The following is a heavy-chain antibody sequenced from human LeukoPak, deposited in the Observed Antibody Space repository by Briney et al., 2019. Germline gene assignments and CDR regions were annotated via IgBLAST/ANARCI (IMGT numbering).Heavy chain of an antibody. CDR3: ARAERHGDYVSVRWLDP. Sequence: ASVKVSCKASGYTFTGYYIHWVRQAPGQGLEWMGWINPNSGGTNYAQKFQGRVTVTRDTSISTAYMELSRLRSDDTAVYYCARAERHGDYVSVRWLDPWGQGTLVTVSS. CDR1: GYTFTGYY. D-gene: IGHD4-17*01. J-gene: IGHJ5*02. V-gene: IGHV1-2*02. CDR2: INPNSGGT.